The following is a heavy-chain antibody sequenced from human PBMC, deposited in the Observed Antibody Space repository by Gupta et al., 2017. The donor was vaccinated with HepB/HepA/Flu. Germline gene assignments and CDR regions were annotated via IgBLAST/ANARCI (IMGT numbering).Heavy chain of an antibody. CDR2: IYYTGST. Sequence: VQLQESGPGLVKPSQTLSLTRTVSVGSISSYFWSWIRQPPGKGLEWIGYIYYTGSTNYNPSLESRVTISVDTSKNQFALKLNSVTAADTAVYYCARGNAMAVIWGQGTLVTVSS. CDR3: ARGNAMAVI. CDR1: VGSISSYF. V-gene: IGHV4-59*01. D-gene: IGHD2-2*01. J-gene: IGHJ4*02.